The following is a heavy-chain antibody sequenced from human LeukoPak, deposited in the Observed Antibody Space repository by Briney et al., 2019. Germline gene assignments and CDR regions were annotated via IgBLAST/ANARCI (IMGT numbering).Heavy chain of an antibody. CDR2: IYTSGST. CDR1: GGSISSGSYY. V-gene: IGHV4-61*02. Sequence: PSETLSLTCTVSGGSISSGSYYWRWIRQPAGKGLEWIGRIYTSGSTNYNPSLKSRVTISVDTSKNQFSLKLSSVTAADTAVYYCARLDTLGWFDPWGQGTLVTVSS. CDR3: ARLDTLGWFDP. D-gene: IGHD5-18*01. J-gene: IGHJ5*02.